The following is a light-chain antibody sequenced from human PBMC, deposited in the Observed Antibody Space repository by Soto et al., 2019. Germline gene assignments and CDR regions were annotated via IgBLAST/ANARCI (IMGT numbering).Light chain of an antibody. Sequence: DIQMTHSPSSLSASVGDRVTITCRASQGISNYLAWYQQRPGKVPKLLIYAASTLQSGVPSRFSGSGSGTDFTLTISSLQPEDVATYYCQNLDSAAFTFGPGTKVDIK. V-gene: IGKV1-27*01. CDR3: QNLDSAAFT. J-gene: IGKJ3*01. CDR1: QGISNY. CDR2: AAS.